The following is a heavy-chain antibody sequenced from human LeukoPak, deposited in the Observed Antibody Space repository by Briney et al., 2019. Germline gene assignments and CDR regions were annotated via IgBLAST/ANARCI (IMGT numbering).Heavy chain of an antibody. J-gene: IGHJ3*02. Sequence: GGSLRLSCAASAFTFSSYAMSWVRQAPGKGLEWVSTISGSGGSTYYADSVKGRFTISRDNSKNTLYLQMNNLRAEDTAVYYCAGYSGVDAFDIWGQGTMVTVSS. CDR1: AFTFSSYA. V-gene: IGHV3-23*01. D-gene: IGHD5-12*01. CDR3: AGYSGVDAFDI. CDR2: ISGSGGST.